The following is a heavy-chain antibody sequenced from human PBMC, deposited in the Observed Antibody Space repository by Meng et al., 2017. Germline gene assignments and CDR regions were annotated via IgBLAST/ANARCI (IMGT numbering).Heavy chain of an antibody. CDR1: GCSVSSGSYY. CDR3: AREETYYDYVWGSYRYAFDI. V-gene: IGHV4-61*01. D-gene: IGHD3-16*02. J-gene: IGHJ3*02. CDR2: IDYSGST. Sequence: GSLRLSCTVSGCSVSSGSYYWSWIRQPPGKGLEWIGYIDYSGSTNYNPSLKSRVNISVDTSKKQFSLKLSSVTAADTAVYYCAREETYYDYVWGSYRYAFDIWGQGTMVTVSS.